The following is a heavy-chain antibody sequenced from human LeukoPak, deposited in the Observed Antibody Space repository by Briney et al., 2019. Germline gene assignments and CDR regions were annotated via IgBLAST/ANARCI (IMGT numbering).Heavy chain of an antibody. D-gene: IGHD1-26*01. Sequence: GGSLRLSCAASGFTFSSCWMSWVRQAPGKGLEWVANIKQDGSEKYYVDSVKGRFTISRDNAKNSLYLQMNSLRAEDTAVYYCARDMQGSRLYLVGSQNDWGQGTLVTDSS. CDR1: GFTFSSCW. J-gene: IGHJ4*02. CDR2: IKQDGSEK. V-gene: IGHV3-7*01. CDR3: ARDMQGSRLYLVGSQND.